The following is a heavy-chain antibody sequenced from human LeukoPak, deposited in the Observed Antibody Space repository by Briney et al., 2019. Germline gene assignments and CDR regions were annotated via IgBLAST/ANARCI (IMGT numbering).Heavy chain of an antibody. D-gene: IGHD2-8*01. Sequence: PGGSLRLSCAASGFTFSSYAMSWVRQAPGKGLEWVSAITGSGGSTYYADSVKGRFTISRDNSKNTLYLQMHSLRAEDTAVYYCAKGRRYCTNGVCYNYWGQGTLVTVSS. J-gene: IGHJ4*02. CDR1: GFTFSSYA. CDR2: ITGSGGST. V-gene: IGHV3-23*01. CDR3: AKGRRYCTNGVCYNY.